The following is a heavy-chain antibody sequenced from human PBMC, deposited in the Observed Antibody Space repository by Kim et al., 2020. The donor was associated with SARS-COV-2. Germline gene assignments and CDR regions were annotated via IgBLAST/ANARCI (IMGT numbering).Heavy chain of an antibody. Sequence: SVKARFTISRDNSKNTLDLQMHSLRAEDTAVYYCARAKINSYGRPVGMDVWGQGTTVTVSS. V-gene: IGHV3-66*01. J-gene: IGHJ6*02. D-gene: IGHD5-18*01. CDR3: ARAKINSYGRPVGMDV.